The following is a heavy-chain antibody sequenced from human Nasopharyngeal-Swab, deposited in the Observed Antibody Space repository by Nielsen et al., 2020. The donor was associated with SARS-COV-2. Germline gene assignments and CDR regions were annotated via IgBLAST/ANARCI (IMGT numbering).Heavy chain of an antibody. V-gene: IGHV1-18*01. CDR3: ARGYDYVWGSYRYTDWYFDL. CDR2: ISAYNGDT. CDR1: GYTFSSNG. D-gene: IGHD3-16*02. J-gene: IGHJ2*01. Sequence: ALVKVSCKASGYTFSSNGITWVRQAPGQGLEWMGWISAYNGDTNYAQTLQGRVTMTTDTSTSTAYMELRSLRSDDTAVYYCARGYDYVWGSYRYTDWYFDLWGRGTLVTVSS.